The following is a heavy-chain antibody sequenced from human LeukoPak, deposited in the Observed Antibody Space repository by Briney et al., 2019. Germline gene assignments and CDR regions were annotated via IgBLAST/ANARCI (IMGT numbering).Heavy chain of an antibody. D-gene: IGHD6-6*01. CDR3: ATIAGSSSF. CDR1: GGSFTGFY. CDR2: INYSGST. V-gene: IGHV4-34*01. Sequence: SETLSLTCGVYGGSFTGFYWSWIRQPPGKGLEWIGEINYSGSTNYNPSLKSRVTISVDTSKNQFSLKLSSVTAADTAVYYCATIAGSSSFWGQGTLVTVSS. J-gene: IGHJ4*02.